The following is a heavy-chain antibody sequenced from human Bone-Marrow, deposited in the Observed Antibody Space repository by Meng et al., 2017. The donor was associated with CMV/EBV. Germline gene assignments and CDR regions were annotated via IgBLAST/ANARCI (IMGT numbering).Heavy chain of an antibody. CDR3: ARESRAHDSWD. J-gene: IGHJ4*02. CDR2: IYYSGST. V-gene: IGHV4-30-4*08. CDR1: GGSISSSSYY. Sequence: SETLSLTCTVSGGSISSSSYYWSWIRQPPGKGLEWIGYIYYSGSTYYNPSLKSRVTISVDTSKNQFSLKLSSVTAADTAVYYCARESRAHDSWDWGQGTLVTVSS. D-gene: IGHD3-3*01.